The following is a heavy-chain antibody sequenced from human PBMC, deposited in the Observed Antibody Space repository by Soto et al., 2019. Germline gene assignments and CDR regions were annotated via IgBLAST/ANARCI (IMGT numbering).Heavy chain of an antibody. J-gene: IGHJ4*02. D-gene: IGHD3-3*01. V-gene: IGHV3-30-3*01. CDR3: ARVSGTYGPFDY. CDR2: ISYDGSNK. CDR1: GFTFSGYA. Sequence: PGGSLRLSCAASGFTFSGYAMHWVRQAPGKGLEWVAVISYDGSNKYYADSVKGRFTVSRDNSKNTLYLQMNSLRAEDTAVYYCARVSGTYGPFDYWGQGTLVTVSS.